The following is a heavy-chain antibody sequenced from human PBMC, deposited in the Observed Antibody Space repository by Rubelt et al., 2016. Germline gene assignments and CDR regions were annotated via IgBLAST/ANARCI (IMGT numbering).Heavy chain of an antibody. Sequence: GAGLLKSSETMSLTCVVYAESISDYYWTWIRQAPGKGLEWVGEIYYTGSTNYNPSLRSRVTVSVDTSNNQISLRLTSVTAADTAVYYCVRGRRRYFEYSLSYDFDLWGQGTTVTVSS. CDR1: AESISDYY. D-gene: IGHD3-9*01. CDR2: IYYTGST. J-gene: IGHJ6*02. CDR3: VRGRRRYFEYSLSYDFDL. V-gene: IGHV4-34*01.